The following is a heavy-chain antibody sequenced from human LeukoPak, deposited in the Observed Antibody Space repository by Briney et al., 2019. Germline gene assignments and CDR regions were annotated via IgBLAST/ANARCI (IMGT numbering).Heavy chain of an antibody. V-gene: IGHV3-30*18. CDR3: AKDKGSLGYYYDSSGVPLDY. Sequence: GGSLRLSCAASGFTFSSYGMHWVRQAPGKGLEWVAVISYDGSNKYYADSVKGRFTISRDNSKNTLYLQMNSLRAEDTAVCYCAKDKGSLGYYYDSSGVPLDYWGQGILVTVSS. D-gene: IGHD3-22*01. J-gene: IGHJ4*02. CDR1: GFTFSSYG. CDR2: ISYDGSNK.